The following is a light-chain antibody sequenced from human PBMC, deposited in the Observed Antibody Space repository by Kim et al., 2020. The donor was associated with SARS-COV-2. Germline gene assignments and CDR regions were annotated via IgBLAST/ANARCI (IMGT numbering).Light chain of an antibody. Sequence: EIALTQSPATLSLSPGERATLSCRASQTVSSFLAWYQQKPGQAPRLLIYDASNRATGIPVRFSGSGSGTEFTLTISSLEPEDFAVYYCQQRSNWPLTFGGGTKVEFK. V-gene: IGKV3-11*01. CDR3: QQRSNWPLT. CDR2: DAS. J-gene: IGKJ4*01. CDR1: QTVSSF.